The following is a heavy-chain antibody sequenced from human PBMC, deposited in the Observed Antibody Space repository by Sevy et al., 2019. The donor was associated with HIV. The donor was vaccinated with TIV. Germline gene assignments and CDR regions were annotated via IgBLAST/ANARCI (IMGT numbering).Heavy chain of an antibody. Sequence: GGSLRLSCAASGFTFSSYAMSWVRQAPGKGLEWVSAISGSGGSTYYADSVKGRFTNTRDNSKNTRFLQMNSLRAEETAVDYGAKGNPRRTAPLDYWGQGTLVTVSS. J-gene: IGHJ4*02. CDR3: AKGNPRRTAPLDY. CDR2: ISGSGGST. CDR1: GFTFSSYA. D-gene: IGHD1-1*01. V-gene: IGHV3-23*01.